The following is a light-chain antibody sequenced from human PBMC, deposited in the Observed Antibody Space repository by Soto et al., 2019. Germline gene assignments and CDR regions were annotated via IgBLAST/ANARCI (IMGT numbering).Light chain of an antibody. J-gene: IGLJ1*01. Sequence: SALTQPASVSGSPGQSITISCTRTSSDVGGYNVVSWYQHHPGTATKLINYDVSKRPSVVSNRFSGSKSGNTASLTISGLQADDEADYYCRSYKSSSTDVFGTGTKLTVL. V-gene: IGLV2-14*03. CDR3: RSYKSSSTDV. CDR2: DVS. CDR1: SSDVGGYNV.